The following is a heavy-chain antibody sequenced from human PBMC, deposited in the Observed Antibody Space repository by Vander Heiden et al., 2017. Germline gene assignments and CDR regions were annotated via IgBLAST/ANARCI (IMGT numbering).Heavy chain of an antibody. CDR2: ISYDGNNK. CDR1: GFTFSSSG. CDR3: AKDKGGSNYVVYYYYGMDV. D-gene: IGHD1-7*01. V-gene: IGHV3-30*18. J-gene: IGHJ6*02. Sequence: QVQLVESGGGVAQPGRSLRLSCVGSGFTFSSSGMHWVRQAPGKGLEWVAVISYDGNNKDYADSVKGRFTISRDNSKNTLYLEMNSLRVEDSSVYYGAKDKGGSNYVVYYYYGMDVWGQGTTVTVSS.